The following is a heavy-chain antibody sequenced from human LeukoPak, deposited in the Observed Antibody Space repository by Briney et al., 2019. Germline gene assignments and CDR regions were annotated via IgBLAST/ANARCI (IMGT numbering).Heavy chain of an antibody. CDR1: GGSISRYY. J-gene: IGHJ3*02. CDR2: IYYSGST. V-gene: IGHV4-59*01. D-gene: IGHD3-10*01. Sequence: TPSETLSLTCTVSGGSISRYYWSWIRQPPGKGLEWIGYIYYSGSTNYNPSLKSRVTISVDTSKNQFSLKLSSVTAADTAVYYCARVVVRGFSSAFDIWGQGTMVTVSS. CDR3: ARVVVRGFSSAFDI.